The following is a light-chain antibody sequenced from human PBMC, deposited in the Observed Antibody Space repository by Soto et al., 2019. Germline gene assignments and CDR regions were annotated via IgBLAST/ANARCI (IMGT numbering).Light chain of an antibody. CDR1: QGISTY. CDR2: AAS. CDR3: QQLNSYPIT. V-gene: IGKV1-9*01. Sequence: EIPLTQSASFLSASIGDRVTIXCRASQGISTYLAWYQQKQAKAPKLLIYAASTLQSGGPPRFGGSGSATAFTPPISSLQPEDFATYYCQQLNSYPITFGQGTRLEIK. J-gene: IGKJ5*01.